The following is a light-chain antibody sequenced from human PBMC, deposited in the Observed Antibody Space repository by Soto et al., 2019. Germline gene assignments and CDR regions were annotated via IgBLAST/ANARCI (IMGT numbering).Light chain of an antibody. V-gene: IGKV3-20*01. CDR2: GTS. J-gene: IGKJ1*01. CDR3: QQYGASPT. CDR1: QSLSSRY. Sequence: EIVLTQSPGTLSLSPGERATLSCRASQSLSSRYVAWYQQKPGQAPRLLIHGTSSRATGIPDRFSGSGSGTDFTLIVSRLESEDFAVYYCQQYGASPTFGQGTKVEIK.